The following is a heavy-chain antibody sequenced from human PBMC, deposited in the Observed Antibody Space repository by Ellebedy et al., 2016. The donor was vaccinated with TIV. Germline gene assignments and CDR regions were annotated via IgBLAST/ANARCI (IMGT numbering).Heavy chain of an antibody. J-gene: IGHJ5*02. Sequence: AASVKVSCKASGYIFTTYGISWVRQAPGQGLEWMGWINAGNGNKKYSQKFQGRVTITRDTSASTAYMELSSLRSEDTAVYYCARAVYRMGWFDPWGQGTLVTVSS. CDR1: GYIFTTYG. CDR2: INAGNGNK. CDR3: ARAVYRMGWFDP. V-gene: IGHV1-3*01. D-gene: IGHD2-8*01.